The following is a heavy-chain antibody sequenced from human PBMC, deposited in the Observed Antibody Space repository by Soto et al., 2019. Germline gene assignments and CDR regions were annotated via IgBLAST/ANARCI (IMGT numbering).Heavy chain of an antibody. CDR2: INHSGST. J-gene: IGHJ5*02. V-gene: IGHV4-34*01. CDR3: ARAGRGYSDGYRGAGNWFDP. Sequence: QVQLQQWGAGLLKPSETLSLTCAVYGGSFSGYYWSWIRQPPGKGLEWIGEINHSGSTNYNPSLKSRVTISVDTSKNQFSLKLSSVTAADMTVYYCARAGRGYSDGYRGAGNWFDPWGQGTLVTVSS. D-gene: IGHD5-18*01. CDR1: GGSFSGYY.